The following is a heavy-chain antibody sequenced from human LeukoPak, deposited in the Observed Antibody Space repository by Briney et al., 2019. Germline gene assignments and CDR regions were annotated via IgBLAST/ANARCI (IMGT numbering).Heavy chain of an antibody. CDR1: GFTFSSYA. CDR3: ARDPGYSYGPGYFQH. D-gene: IGHD5-18*01. CDR2: ISYDGSNK. J-gene: IGHJ1*01. V-gene: IGHV3-30*04. Sequence: PGGSLRLSCAASGFTFSSYAMPWVRQAPGKGLEWVAVISYDGSNKYYADSVKGRFTISRDNSKNTLYLQMNSLRAEDTAVYYCARDPGYSYGPGYFQHWGQGTLVTVSS.